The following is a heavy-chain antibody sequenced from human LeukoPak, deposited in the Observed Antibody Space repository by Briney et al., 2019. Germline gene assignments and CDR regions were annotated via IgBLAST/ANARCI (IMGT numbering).Heavy chain of an antibody. V-gene: IGHV1-69*13. D-gene: IGHD3-10*01. Sequence: SVKVSCKASGGTFSSYAISWVRQAPGQGLEWMAGFIPIIGTPNYAQKFQGRVTITADESTSTAYMELSSLRSEDTAVYYCARSHYYGSGSILYYFPYWGQGTLVTVS. CDR2: FIPIIGTP. CDR3: ARSHYYGSGSILYYFPY. CDR1: GGTFSSYA. J-gene: IGHJ4*02.